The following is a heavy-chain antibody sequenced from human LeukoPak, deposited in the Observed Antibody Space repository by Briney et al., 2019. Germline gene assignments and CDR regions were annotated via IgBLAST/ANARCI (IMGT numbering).Heavy chain of an antibody. J-gene: IGHJ4*02. D-gene: IGHD2-15*01. CDR1: GFTFSSYN. CDR2: IRSSSSII. Sequence: GGSLRLSCAASGFTFSSYNMNWVRQAPGKGLEWVSYIRSSSSIIYYADSVKGRFTISRDNAKNSLYLQMNSLRAEDTAVYYCAREVARSSRGFDYWGQGTLVTVSS. CDR3: AREVARSSRGFDY. V-gene: IGHV3-48*01.